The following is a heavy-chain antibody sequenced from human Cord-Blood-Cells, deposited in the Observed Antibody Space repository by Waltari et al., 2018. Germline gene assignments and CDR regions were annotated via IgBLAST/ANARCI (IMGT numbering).Heavy chain of an antibody. CDR1: GGSFSGYY. CDR2: INHSGST. D-gene: IGHD6-13*01. Sequence: QVQLQQWGAGLLKPSETQSLTCAVYGGSFSGYYWSWIRQPPGKGLEWIGEINHSGSTNYNPSLKSRVTISVDTSKNQFSLKLSSVTAADTAVYYCARHSSSFDYWGQGTLATVSS. V-gene: IGHV4-34*01. CDR3: ARHSSSFDY. J-gene: IGHJ4*02.